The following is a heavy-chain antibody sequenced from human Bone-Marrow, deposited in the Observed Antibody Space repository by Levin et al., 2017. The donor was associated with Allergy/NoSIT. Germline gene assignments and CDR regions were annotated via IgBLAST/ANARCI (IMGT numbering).Heavy chain of an antibody. V-gene: IGHV1-2*06. Sequence: GESLKISCKASGYTFTGYYMHWVRQAPGQGLEWMGRINPNSGGTNYAQKFQGRVTMTRDTSISTAYMELSRLRSDDTAVYYCARWHTVVAATHDGPLGGDYWGQGTLVTVSS. CDR2: INPNSGGT. D-gene: IGHD2-15*01. CDR1: GYTFTGYY. CDR3: ARWHTVVAATHDGPLGGDY. J-gene: IGHJ4*02.